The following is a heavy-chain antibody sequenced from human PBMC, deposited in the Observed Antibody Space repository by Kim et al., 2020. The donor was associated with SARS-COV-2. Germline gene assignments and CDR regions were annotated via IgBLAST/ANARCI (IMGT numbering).Heavy chain of an antibody. CDR3: AKEGEAWGYSGYVRYYFDY. V-gene: IGHV3-23*01. J-gene: IGHJ4*02. Sequence: GRFTISRDNSKNTLYLQMNSLRAEDTAVYYCAKEGEAWGYSGYVRYYFDYWGQGTLVTVSS. D-gene: IGHD5-12*01.